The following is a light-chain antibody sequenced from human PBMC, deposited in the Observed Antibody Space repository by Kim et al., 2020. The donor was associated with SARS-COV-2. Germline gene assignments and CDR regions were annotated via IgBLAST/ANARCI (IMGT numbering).Light chain of an antibody. CDR2: DAS. CDR3: QQYNTRRSLT. J-gene: IGKJ4*01. V-gene: IGKV3-15*01. CDR1: QPVGSN. Sequence: IVMSQSPVTLSVSPGEGATLSCTASQPVGSNLAWYQQKPGQTPRLLIYDASIRDSGIPARFSGSGSGTDYTLTISSLQSEDFAVYYCQQYNTRRSLTFGEGTKVDIK.